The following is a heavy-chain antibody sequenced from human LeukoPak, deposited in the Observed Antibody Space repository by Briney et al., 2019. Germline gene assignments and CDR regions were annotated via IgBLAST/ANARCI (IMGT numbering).Heavy chain of an antibody. CDR1: GFTFSSYS. J-gene: IGHJ3*02. D-gene: IGHD3-3*01. CDR2: ISSSSSYI. CDR3: AREHTIFGKNDAFDI. V-gene: IGHV3-21*01. Sequence: GGSLRLSCAASGFTFSSYSMNWVRQAPGKGLEWVSSISSSSSYIYYADSVKGRFTISRDNAKNSLYLQMNSLRAEDTAVYYCAREHTIFGKNDAFDIWGQGTMVTVSS.